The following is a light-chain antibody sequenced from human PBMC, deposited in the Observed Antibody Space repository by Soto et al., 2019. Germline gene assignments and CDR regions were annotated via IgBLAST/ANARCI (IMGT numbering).Light chain of an antibody. Sequence: EIVLTQSPATLSLSPVERATRSSGASQSVSSYLAWYQQKPGQAPRLLIYDASNRATGIPARFSGSGSGTDFTLTISRLEPEDFAVYYCQQYGSSGTFGQGTKVDI. J-gene: IGKJ1*01. CDR2: DAS. CDR3: QQYGSSGT. V-gene: IGKV3D-20*01. CDR1: QSVSSY.